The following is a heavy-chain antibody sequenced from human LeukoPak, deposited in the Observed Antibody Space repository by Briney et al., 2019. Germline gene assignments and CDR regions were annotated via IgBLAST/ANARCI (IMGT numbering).Heavy chain of an antibody. CDR2: ISYDGSNK. CDR1: GFTFSSYG. Sequence: GRSLRLSCAASGFTFSSYGMHWVRQAPGKGLEWVAVISYDGSNKYYADSVKGRFTISRDNSKNTLYLQMNSLRAEDTAVYYCAIFGNAFDIWGQGTMVTVSS. J-gene: IGHJ3*02. V-gene: IGHV3-30*03. D-gene: IGHD3-3*01. CDR3: AIFGNAFDI.